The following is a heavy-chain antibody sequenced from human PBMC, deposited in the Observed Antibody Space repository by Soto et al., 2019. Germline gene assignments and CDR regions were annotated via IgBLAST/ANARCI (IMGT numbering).Heavy chain of an antibody. Sequence: GASVKVSCKASGYTFISYGIAWVRQAPGQGLEWMGWISAYNGNTNYAQKLQGRVTMTTDTSTSTAYMELRSLRSDDTAVYHCARGKIRYCSSTSCYRALDYWGQGTLVTVSS. CDR3: ARGKIRYCSSTSCYRALDY. D-gene: IGHD2-2*01. V-gene: IGHV1-18*01. CDR2: ISAYNGNT. CDR1: GYTFISYG. J-gene: IGHJ4*02.